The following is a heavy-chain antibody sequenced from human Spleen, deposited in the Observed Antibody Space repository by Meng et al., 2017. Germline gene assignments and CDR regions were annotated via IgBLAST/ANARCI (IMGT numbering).Heavy chain of an antibody. Sequence: GGSLRLSCAASGFTFSSYWMHWVRQASGKGLVWVSRINSDGSSTSYADSVKGRFTISRDNAKNTLFLQMNSLRAEDTAVYYCARDRYYGSGSYYNEVDYWGQGTLVTVSS. CDR2: INSDGSST. CDR3: ARDRYYGSGSYYNEVDY. D-gene: IGHD3-10*01. J-gene: IGHJ4*02. V-gene: IGHV3-74*01. CDR1: GFTFSSYW.